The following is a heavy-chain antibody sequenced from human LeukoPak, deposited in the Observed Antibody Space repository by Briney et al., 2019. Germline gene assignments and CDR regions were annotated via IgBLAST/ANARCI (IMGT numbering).Heavy chain of an antibody. D-gene: IGHD1-26*01. CDR2: IYYSRST. V-gene: IGHV4-39*01. Sequence: PSETLSLTCTVSGGSISSSSYYWGWIRQPPGKGLEWIGSIYYSRSTYYNPSLKSRVTISVDTSKNQFSLKLSSVTAADTAVYYCAGVSGSYLYYFDYWGQGTLVTVSS. J-gene: IGHJ4*02. CDR1: GGSISSSSYY. CDR3: AGVSGSYLYYFDY.